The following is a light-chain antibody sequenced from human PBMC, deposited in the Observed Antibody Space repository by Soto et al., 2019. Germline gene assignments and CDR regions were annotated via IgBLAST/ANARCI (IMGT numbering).Light chain of an antibody. Sequence: EIVLTQSPATLSLSPGERATLSCRASQNIDNYLAWYQQKPGQAPSILIYDASNRATGIPPRFSGSGSGTDFNLTIRSLDPEDFAVYHCQQRTHRPSITFGQGTRLEIK. J-gene: IGKJ5*01. CDR1: QNIDNY. CDR2: DAS. CDR3: QQRTHRPSIT. V-gene: IGKV3-11*01.